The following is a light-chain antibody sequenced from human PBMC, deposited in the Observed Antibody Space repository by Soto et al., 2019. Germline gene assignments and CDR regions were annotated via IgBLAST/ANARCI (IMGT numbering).Light chain of an antibody. V-gene: IGLV2-14*01. CDR3: SSYTSSSTRV. J-gene: IGLJ1*01. CDR1: SSDVGGYNY. CDR2: DVS. Sequence: QSALTQPASVSGSPGQSITISCTGTSSDVGGYNYVSWYQQHPGKAHKLMIYDVSNRPSGVSNRFSGSKSGNTASLTISGLQAEDESDYYCSSYTSSSTRVFGTGTKVTFL.